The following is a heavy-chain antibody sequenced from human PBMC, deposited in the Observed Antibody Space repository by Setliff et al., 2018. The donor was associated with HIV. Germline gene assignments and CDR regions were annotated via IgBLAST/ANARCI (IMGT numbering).Heavy chain of an antibody. CDR3: ARRQRGSSSWYSHWFDP. Sequence: PSETLSLTCSVSGGSISSSSYYWGWIRQPPGKGLEWIGSIYYNGNIYYNPSLKSRVTISVDTSKNQFFLKLNAVTAADTAVFYCARRQRGSSSWYSHWFDPWGQGTLVTVSS. V-gene: IGHV4-39*01. CDR1: GGSISSSSYY. CDR2: IYYNGNI. J-gene: IGHJ5*02. D-gene: IGHD6-13*01.